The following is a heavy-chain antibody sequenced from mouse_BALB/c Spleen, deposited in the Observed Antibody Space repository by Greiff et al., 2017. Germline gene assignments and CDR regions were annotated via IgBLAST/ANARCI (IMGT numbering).Heavy chain of an antibody. Sequence: EVKLVESGPSLVKPSQTLSLTCSVTGDSITSGYWNWIRKFPGNKLEYMGYISYSGSTYYNPSLKSRISITRDTSKNQYYLQLNSVTTEDTATYYCARLGYYGSSYGWYFDVWGAGTTVTVSS. CDR1: GDSITSGY. D-gene: IGHD1-1*01. V-gene: IGHV3-8*02. J-gene: IGHJ1*01. CDR3: ARLGYYGSSYGWYFDV. CDR2: ISYSGST.